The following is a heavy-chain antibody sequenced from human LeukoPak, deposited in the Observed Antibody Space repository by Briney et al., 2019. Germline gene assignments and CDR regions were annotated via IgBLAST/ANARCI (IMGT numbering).Heavy chain of an antibody. V-gene: IGHV1-18*01. CDR2: ISAYNGNT. CDR1: GYTSTSYG. Sequence: ASVKVSCKASGYTSTSYGISWVRQAPGQGLEWMGWISAYNGNTNYAQKLQGRVTMTTDTSTSAAYMELRSLRSDDTAVYYCARDTREWGFDYWGQGTLVTVSS. CDR3: ARDTREWGFDY. J-gene: IGHJ4*02. D-gene: IGHD1-26*01.